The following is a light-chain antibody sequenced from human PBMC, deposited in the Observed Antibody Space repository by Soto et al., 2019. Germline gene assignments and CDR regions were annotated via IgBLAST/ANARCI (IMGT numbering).Light chain of an antibody. J-gene: IGLJ3*02. V-gene: IGLV2-14*01. CDR2: EVT. Sequence: QSALTQPASVSGSPGQSITISCTGTSSDVGGYNYLSWYQQHPGKAPRVMIYEVTNRPSGVSNRFSGSKSGYTASLTISGLQAEDAADYFCSSYTTSGTPVFGGGTKLTVL. CDR1: SSDVGGYNY. CDR3: SSYTTSGTPV.